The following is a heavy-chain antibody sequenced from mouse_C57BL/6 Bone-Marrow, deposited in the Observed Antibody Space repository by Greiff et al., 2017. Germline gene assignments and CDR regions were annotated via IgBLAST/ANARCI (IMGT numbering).Heavy chain of an antibody. V-gene: IGHV1-81*01. J-gene: IGHJ3*01. CDR2: IYPRSGNT. CDR1: GYTFTSYG. CDR3: AREVAYDGYCLAY. Sequence: VQLQQSGAELARPGASVKLSCKASGYTFTSYGISWVKQRTGQGLEWIGEIYPRSGNTYYKEKFKGKATLTADKSSSTAYMELRSLTSEDSAVYFCAREVAYDGYCLAYWGQGTLVTVSA. D-gene: IGHD2-3*01.